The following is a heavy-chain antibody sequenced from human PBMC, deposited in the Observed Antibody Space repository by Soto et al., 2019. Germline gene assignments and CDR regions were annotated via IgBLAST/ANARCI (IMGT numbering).Heavy chain of an antibody. Sequence: SETLSLTCTVSGGSISSYYWSWIRQPPGKGLEWIGYIHYSGSTNYNPSLKSRVTISVDTSKNQFSLKLSSVTAADTAVYYCARSIAARPNWFDPWGQGTLVTVSS. CDR2: IHYSGST. V-gene: IGHV4-59*01. D-gene: IGHD6-6*01. CDR1: GGSISSYY. J-gene: IGHJ5*02. CDR3: ARSIAARPNWFDP.